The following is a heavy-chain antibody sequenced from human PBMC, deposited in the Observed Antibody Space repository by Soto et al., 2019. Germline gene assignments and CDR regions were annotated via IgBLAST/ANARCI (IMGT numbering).Heavy chain of an antibody. CDR1: GFTFSSYA. J-gene: IGHJ5*02. CDR2: ISGSGGST. Sequence: EVQLLESGGGLVQPGGSLRLSCAASGFTFSSYAMSWVRQAPGKGLEWVSAISGSGGSTYYADSVKGRFTISRDNSKNTLYLQMNILRAEDTAVYYCAKDMTIFGVTPPNAWFDPWGQGSLVTVSS. D-gene: IGHD3-3*01. V-gene: IGHV3-23*01. CDR3: AKDMTIFGVTPPNAWFDP.